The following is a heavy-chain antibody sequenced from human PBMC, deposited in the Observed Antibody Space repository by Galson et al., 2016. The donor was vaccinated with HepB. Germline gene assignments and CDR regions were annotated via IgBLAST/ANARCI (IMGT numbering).Heavy chain of an antibody. CDR2: ISSSSSYI. J-gene: IGHJ4*02. CDR1: FTFRDYY. Sequence: FTFRDYYMTWIRQAPGKGLEWVSSISSSSSYIYYADSVKGRFTISRDNAKNSLFLQMNSLRDEDTAVYYCATFPRGGSGSRGGQGTLVTVSS. V-gene: IGHV3-11*06. CDR3: ATFPRGGSGSR. D-gene: IGHD6-19*01.